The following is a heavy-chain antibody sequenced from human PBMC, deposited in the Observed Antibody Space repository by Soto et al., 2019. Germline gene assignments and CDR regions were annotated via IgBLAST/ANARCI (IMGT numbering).Heavy chain of an antibody. J-gene: IGHJ5*02. CDR2: ISSSTSTR. CDR1: GFTFSSDS. CDR3: ARHPERIAEIGWFDP. Sequence: EVQLVESGGGLVQPGGSLRLSCAASGFTFSSDSMNWFRQPPGKGLEWVSYISSSTSTRYYADSVKGRFTISRDNAKNSLYLQMNSLRAEDTAVYYCARHPERIAEIGWFDPWGQGTLVTVSS. V-gene: IGHV3-48*01. D-gene: IGHD6-13*01.